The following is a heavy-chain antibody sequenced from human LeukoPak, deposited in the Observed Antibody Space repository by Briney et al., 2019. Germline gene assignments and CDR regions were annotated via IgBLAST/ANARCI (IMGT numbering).Heavy chain of an antibody. V-gene: IGHV4-61*02. D-gene: IGHD3-22*01. J-gene: IGHJ3*01. CDR2: IYTSGST. CDR1: GGSISRGDYY. Sequence: SETLSLTCTVSGGSISRGDYYWTWIRQPAGKGLEWIGRIYTSGSTNYNPSLKSRVTISLDMSKKQFSLKMSSVTAADTAVYYCACLTTADAFVWGQGTMVTVSS. CDR3: ACLTTADAFV.